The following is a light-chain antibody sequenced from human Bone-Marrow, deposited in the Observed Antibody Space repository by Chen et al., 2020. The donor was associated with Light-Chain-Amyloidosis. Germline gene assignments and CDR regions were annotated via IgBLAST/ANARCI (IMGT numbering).Light chain of an antibody. V-gene: IGLV3-25*03. J-gene: IGLJ2*01. Sequence: SYELPHPPSVSVSPGQTATITRSGDDLPTKYAYWYQQKPGQAPVLVIHRDTERPSGISERFSGSSSGTTATLTISGVQAEDEADYHCQSADSSGTYEVIFGGGTKLTVL. CDR1: DLPTKY. CDR3: QSADSSGTYEVI. CDR2: RDT.